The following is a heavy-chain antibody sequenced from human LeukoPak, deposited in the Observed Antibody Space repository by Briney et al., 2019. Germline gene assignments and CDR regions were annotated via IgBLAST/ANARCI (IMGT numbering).Heavy chain of an antibody. CDR1: GGSISSYY. V-gene: IGHV4-59*01. J-gene: IGHJ5*02. Sequence: PPETLSLTCTVSGGSISSYYWSWIRQPPGKGLEWIGYIYYSGSTNYNPSLKSRVTISVDTSKNQFSLKLSSVTAADTAVYYCARAVPMTTVTLNWFDPWGQGTLVTVSS. D-gene: IGHD4-17*01. CDR2: IYYSGST. CDR3: ARAVPMTTVTLNWFDP.